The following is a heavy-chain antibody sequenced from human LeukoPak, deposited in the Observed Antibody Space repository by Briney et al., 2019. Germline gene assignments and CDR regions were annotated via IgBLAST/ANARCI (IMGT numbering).Heavy chain of an antibody. CDR3: AKIVLIGSSYFDY. D-gene: IGHD6-6*01. CDR1: GFTVSSNY. CDR2: IYSGGST. Sequence: GGSLRLSCAASGFTVSSNYMSWVRQAPGKGLEWVSVIYSGGSTYYADSVKGRFTISRDNSKNTLYLQMNSLRAEDTAVYYCAKIVLIGSSYFDYWGQGTLVTVSS. J-gene: IGHJ4*02. V-gene: IGHV3-53*01.